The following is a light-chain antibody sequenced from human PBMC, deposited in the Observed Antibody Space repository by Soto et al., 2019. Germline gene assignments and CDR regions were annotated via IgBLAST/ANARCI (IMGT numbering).Light chain of an antibody. Sequence: DIQMTQSPSAMSASVGDRVTITCRASQGISNHFVCFQLKPGKVPKRLIYDPSSLQPGVPSIFSGSGAGTDFPLTSRRLQSEDFPTYECLQHKNFPTTFAQGPRLE. CDR3: LQHKNFPTT. CDR1: QGISNH. J-gene: IGKJ5*01. V-gene: IGKV1-17*03. CDR2: DPS.